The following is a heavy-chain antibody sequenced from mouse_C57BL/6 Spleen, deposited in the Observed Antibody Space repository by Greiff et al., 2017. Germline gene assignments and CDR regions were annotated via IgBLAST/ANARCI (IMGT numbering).Heavy chain of an antibody. J-gene: IGHJ4*01. CDR1: GYTFTDYN. CDR3: ARSGDGDYYAMDY. Sequence: EVQLQQSGPELVKPGASVKMSCKASGYTFTDYNMHWVKQSHGKSLEWIGYINPNNGGTSYNQKFKGKATLTVNKSSSTAYMELRSLTSEDSAVYYCARSGDGDYYAMDYWGQGTSVTVSS. D-gene: IGHD3-2*02. CDR2: INPNNGGT. V-gene: IGHV1-22*01.